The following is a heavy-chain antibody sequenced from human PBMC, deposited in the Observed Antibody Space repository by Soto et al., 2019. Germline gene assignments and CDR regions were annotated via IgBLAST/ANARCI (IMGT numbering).Heavy chain of an antibody. J-gene: IGHJ6*02. CDR2: ISGSGGSI. CDR3: VKGYWKGDV. CDR1: GFTFSTYA. V-gene: IGHV3-23*01. D-gene: IGHD1-1*01. Sequence: EVQLLESGGGLVQPGGSLRLSCAASGFTFSTYAMNWVRQAPGNGLEWVSAISGSGGSIHYADSVKGRFTISRDNSKNTLYRQMNSLRDEDTGVYHCVKGYWKGDVWGQGTTVTVSS.